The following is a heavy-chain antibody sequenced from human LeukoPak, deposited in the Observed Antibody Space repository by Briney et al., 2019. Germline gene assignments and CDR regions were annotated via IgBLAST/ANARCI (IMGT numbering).Heavy chain of an antibody. Sequence: GGSLRLSCAASGFTFSSYSMNWVRQAPGKGLEWVSYISKSGGPIYYADSEKGRFTTSRGNGKNSLYLQMKNLRAEDTALYYCARDGVGDTWYPYFDYWGQGTLVTVSS. J-gene: IGHJ4*02. CDR3: ARDGVGDTWYPYFDY. V-gene: IGHV3-48*01. CDR1: GFTFSSYS. CDR2: ISKSGGPI. D-gene: IGHD2-8*01.